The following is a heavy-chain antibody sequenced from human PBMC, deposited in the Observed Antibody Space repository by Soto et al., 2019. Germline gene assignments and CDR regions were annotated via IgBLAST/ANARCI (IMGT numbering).Heavy chain of an antibody. CDR3: AKDRPSMVRGVEPIDY. CDR2: ISGSGGST. V-gene: IGHV3-23*01. CDR1: GFTFNYYW. Sequence: PGGSLRLSCTASGFTFNYYWMHWVRQAPGKGLVWVSAISGSGGSTYYADSVKGRFTISRDNSKNTLYLQMNSLRAEDTAVYYCAKDRPSMVRGVEPIDYWGQGTLVTVSS. J-gene: IGHJ4*02. D-gene: IGHD3-10*01.